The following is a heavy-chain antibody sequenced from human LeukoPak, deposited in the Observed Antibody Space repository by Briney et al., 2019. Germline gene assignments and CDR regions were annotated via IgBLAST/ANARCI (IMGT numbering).Heavy chain of an antibody. Sequence: GGSLRLSCTASGFTFSDYAMSWIRQAPGKGLEWVGFIRSKAYGETADYAASVKGRFTISRDDSKAIAYLQMNSLKTEDTAVYHCTRDRGAYNLYDYWGQGTLVTVSS. CDR1: GFTFSDYA. CDR3: TRDRGAYNLYDY. J-gene: IGHJ4*02. CDR2: IRSKAYGETA. D-gene: IGHD1-1*01. V-gene: IGHV3-49*03.